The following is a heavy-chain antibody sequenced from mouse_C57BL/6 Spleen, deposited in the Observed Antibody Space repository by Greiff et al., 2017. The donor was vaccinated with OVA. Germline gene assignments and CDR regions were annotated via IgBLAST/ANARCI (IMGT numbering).Heavy chain of an antibody. CDR2: ISSGGSYT. V-gene: IGHV5-6*01. CDR3: ARHGSSYDWYFYV. D-gene: IGHD1-1*01. J-gene: IGHJ1*03. Sequence: EVNVVESGGDLVKPGGSLKLSCAASGFTFSSYGMSWVRQTPDKRLEWVATISSGGSYTYYPDSVKGRFTISRDNAKNTLYLQMSSLKSEDTAMYYCARHGSSYDWYFYVWGTGTTVTVSS. CDR1: GFTFSSYG.